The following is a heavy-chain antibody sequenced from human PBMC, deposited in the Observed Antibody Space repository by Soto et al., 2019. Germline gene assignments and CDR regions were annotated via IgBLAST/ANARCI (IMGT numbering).Heavy chain of an antibody. CDR3: ARDTAMVPYGMDV. CDR1: GFNFSSYG. Sequence: GGSLRLSCAVSGFNFSSYGMHWVRQAPGKGLEWVAVIWYDGSSKYYADSVKGRFTISRDNSKNTLYLQMNSLRAEDTAVYYCARDTAMVPYGMDVWGQGTTVTVSS. CDR2: IWYDGSSK. J-gene: IGHJ6*02. V-gene: IGHV3-33*08. D-gene: IGHD5-18*01.